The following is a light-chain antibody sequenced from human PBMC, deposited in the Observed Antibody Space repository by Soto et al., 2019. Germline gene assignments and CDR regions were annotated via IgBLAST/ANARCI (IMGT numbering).Light chain of an antibody. CDR2: GAS. J-gene: IGKJ1*01. V-gene: IGKV3-15*01. Sequence: IVMTQSPATLSVSPGERVTLSCRASQSVSNNLAWYQQKPGQAPRLLIYGASTRATGIPARFSGSGSGTEFTLTITSLQSEDFAVYYCQQYNNWPRTFGQGTKVDIK. CDR1: QSVSNN. CDR3: QQYNNWPRT.